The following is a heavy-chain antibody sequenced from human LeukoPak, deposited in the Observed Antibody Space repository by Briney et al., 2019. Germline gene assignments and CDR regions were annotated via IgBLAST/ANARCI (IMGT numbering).Heavy chain of an antibody. D-gene: IGHD6-6*01. CDR3: ARRTNEYSSSSAIRH. V-gene: IGHV3-48*01. CDR2: ISSGGSTI. J-gene: IGHJ4*02. Sequence: PGGSLRLSCTASGFSFISYGMNWVRQAPGKGLEWVSYISSGGSTIYYADSVKGRFTISRDNAKNSLYLQMNSLRAEDTAVYYCARRTNEYSSSSAIRHWGQGTLVTVSS. CDR1: GFSFISYG.